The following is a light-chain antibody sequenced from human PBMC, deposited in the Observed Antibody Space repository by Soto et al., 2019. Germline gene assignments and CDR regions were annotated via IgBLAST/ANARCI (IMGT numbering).Light chain of an antibody. CDR1: NSNIGAGYD. CDR2: GST. J-gene: IGLJ2*01. V-gene: IGLV1-40*01. CDR3: HSYDSSLTVVL. Sequence: QSVLTQPPSVSGATGQRVTISCTGSNSNIGAGYDVNWYQQLPGLVPKLLIYGSTRRPSGVPERFSGSNSDTSASLAITGLQAEDEAHYYCHSYDSSLTVVLFGGGTQLTVL.